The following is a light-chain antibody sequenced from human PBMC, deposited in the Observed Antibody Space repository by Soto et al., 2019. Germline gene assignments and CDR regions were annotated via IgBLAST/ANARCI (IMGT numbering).Light chain of an antibody. Sequence: DIQITHTHATRSASVADRVTITCRASQSLNNYLAWYQQIPGKAPKLRIYDASTLEREVPSRFSGTGSGTEFTLTISSLQPDDFATYYCQQYYRSSITLGQGRRLETK. CDR3: QQYYRSSIT. CDR1: QSLNNY. CDR2: DAS. V-gene: IGKV1-5*01. J-gene: IGKJ5*01.